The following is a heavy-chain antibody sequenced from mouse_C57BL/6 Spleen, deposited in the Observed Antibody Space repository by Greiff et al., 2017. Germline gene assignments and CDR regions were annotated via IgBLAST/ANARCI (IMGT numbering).Heavy chain of an antibody. Sequence: VKLLESGAELARPGASVKMSCKASGYTFTSYTMHWVKQRPGQGLEWIGYINPSSGYTKYNQKFKDKATLTADKSSSTAYMQLSSLTSEDSAVYYCARSTMVTTWGYYFDYWGQGTTLTVSS. CDR3: ARSTMVTTWGYYFDY. CDR1: GYTFTSYT. V-gene: IGHV1-4*01. J-gene: IGHJ2*01. D-gene: IGHD2-2*01. CDR2: INPSSGYT.